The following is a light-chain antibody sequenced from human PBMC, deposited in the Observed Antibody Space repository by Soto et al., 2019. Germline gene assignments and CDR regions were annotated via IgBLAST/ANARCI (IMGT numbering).Light chain of an antibody. J-gene: IGKJ1*01. V-gene: IGKV1-27*01. CDR3: QKYNSAPRT. CDR2: AAS. Sequence: DIQMTQPPSSLPAPLEDRATIIARRGQAFGNNLAWYQQKPGKVPKLLIYAASTLQSGVPSRFSGSGSGTDFTLTISSLQPEDVATYYCQKYNSAPRTFGQGTKVEIK. CDR1: QAFGNN.